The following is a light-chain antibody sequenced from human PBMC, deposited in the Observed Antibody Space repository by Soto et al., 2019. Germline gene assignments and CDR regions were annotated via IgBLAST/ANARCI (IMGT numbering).Light chain of an antibody. CDR2: GAS. Sequence: DIQMTQSPSTLSASVGDRVTITCRASQSISSWLAWYQQKPGKAPKLLIYGASSLESGFPARFSVSGSVTEFTLTIHSLQPDDFATYYCHQYRSSSPTFGQGTKLDI. V-gene: IGKV1-5*01. CDR1: QSISSW. CDR3: HQYRSSSPT. J-gene: IGKJ2*01.